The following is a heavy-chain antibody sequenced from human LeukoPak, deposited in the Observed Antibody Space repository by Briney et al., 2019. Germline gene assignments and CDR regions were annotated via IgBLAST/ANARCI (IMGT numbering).Heavy chain of an antibody. D-gene: IGHD6-19*01. CDR1: EFTFSSYS. J-gene: IGHJ4*02. CDR3: AKNPNRSGWYQDY. Sequence: PGGSLRLSCVASEFTFSSYSLTWVRPGSEGGLELVSAISSSGASTYYADSVKGRFTISRDNSKNTLYLQMNSLTAEDTAVYYCAKNPNRSGWYQDYWGQGTLVTVSS. CDR2: ISSSGAST. V-gene: IGHV3-23*01.